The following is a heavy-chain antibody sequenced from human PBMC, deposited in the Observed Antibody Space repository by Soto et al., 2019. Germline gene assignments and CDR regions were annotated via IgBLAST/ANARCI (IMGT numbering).Heavy chain of an antibody. V-gene: IGHV3-74*01. Sequence: PGGSLRLSCAASGFTFSSYWMHWVRQAPGKGLVWVSRINSDGSSTSYADSVKGRFTISRDNAKNTLYLQMNSLRAEDTAVYYCARELPPPGFGVLWPYYYYGMDVWGQGTTVTVSS. CDR1: GFTFSSYW. D-gene: IGHD3-10*01. CDR2: INSDGSST. J-gene: IGHJ6*02. CDR3: ARELPPPGFGVLWPYYYYGMDV.